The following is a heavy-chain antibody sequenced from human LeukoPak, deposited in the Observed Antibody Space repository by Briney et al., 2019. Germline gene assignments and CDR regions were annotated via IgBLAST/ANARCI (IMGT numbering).Heavy chain of an antibody. D-gene: IGHD5-24*01. J-gene: IGHJ4*02. CDR1: GFTFSSYW. Sequence: PGGSLRLSCAASGFTFSSYWMSWVRQAPGKGLEWVANINQDGSEKYYVESVKGRFTISRDNAKNSLSLQMNSLRAEDTAVYYCAREKRWLHPIDYWGRGTLVTVSS. V-gene: IGHV3-7*05. CDR2: INQDGSEK. CDR3: AREKRWLHPIDY.